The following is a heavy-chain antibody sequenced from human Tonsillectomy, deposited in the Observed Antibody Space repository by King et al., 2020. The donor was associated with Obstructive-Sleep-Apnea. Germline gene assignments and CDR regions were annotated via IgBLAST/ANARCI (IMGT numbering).Heavy chain of an antibody. V-gene: IGHV3-30*04. CDR2: ISYDGSKK. J-gene: IGHJ6*02. Sequence: QLGEAGGGVVQPGRSLRLSCAASGFTFSSYAMHWVRQAPGKGLEWVAVISYDGSKKYHADSVKGRFTISRDNSKNTLSLQMNSLRVEDTGVYYCARPNYGDYVDYYYYGMDVWGQGTTVTVSS. D-gene: IGHD4-17*01. CDR3: ARPNYGDYVDYYYYGMDV. CDR1: GFTFSSYA.